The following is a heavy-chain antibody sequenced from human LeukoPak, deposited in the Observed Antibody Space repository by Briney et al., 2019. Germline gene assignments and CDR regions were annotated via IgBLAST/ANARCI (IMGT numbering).Heavy chain of an antibody. V-gene: IGHV1-69*05. J-gene: IGHJ4*02. Sequence: SVKISCKASGGTFSSYAISWVRQAPGQGLEWMGGIIPIFGTANYAQKFQGRVTITTDESTSTAYMELSSLRSEDTAVYYCARDSSGWYGGSFDYWGQGTLVTVSS. CDR2: IIPIFGTA. CDR1: GGTFSSYA. D-gene: IGHD6-19*01. CDR3: ARDSSGWYGGSFDY.